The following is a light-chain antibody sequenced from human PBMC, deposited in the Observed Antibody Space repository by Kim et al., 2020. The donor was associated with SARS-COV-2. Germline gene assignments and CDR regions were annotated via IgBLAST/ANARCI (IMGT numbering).Light chain of an antibody. J-gene: IGKJ4*01. CDR2: TAS. CDR1: QSISSY. CDR3: QQSYSTPFI. Sequence: DIQMTQSPSSLSASVGDRVTITCRASQSISSYLNWYQQKPGKAPKLLIYTASSLQSGVPSRFSGSGSGTDFTLTISSLQPEDFATYYCQQSYSTPFIFGGGTKVEI. V-gene: IGKV1-39*01.